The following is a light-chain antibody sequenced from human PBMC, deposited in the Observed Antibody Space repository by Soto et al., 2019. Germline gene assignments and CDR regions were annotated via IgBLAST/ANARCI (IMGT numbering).Light chain of an antibody. Sequence: DIQMTQSPSILSASVGDRVTITCRASQSVDDWLAWYQQKPGRAPKLLIYQASTLESGVPSRFSGSRSGTEFTLTISSLRPDDFATYYCQQYRSYAWTFGQGSKVEIK. J-gene: IGKJ1*01. CDR1: QSVDDW. CDR2: QAS. CDR3: QQYRSYAWT. V-gene: IGKV1-5*03.